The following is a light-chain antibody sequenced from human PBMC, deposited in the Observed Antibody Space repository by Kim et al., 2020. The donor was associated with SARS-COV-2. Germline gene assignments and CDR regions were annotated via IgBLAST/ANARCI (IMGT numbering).Light chain of an antibody. CDR2: DVR. V-gene: IGLV2-14*04. Sequence: GQSGIIPCTGNSREIGSYKYVFWLQPHPGKVPKVIISDVRDRPSGVSNRFSGSKSGNTASLSISRLQPDDEADYYCTSYTGSGTWVFGGGTQLTVL. CDR1: SREIGSYKY. CDR3: TSYTGSGTWV. J-gene: IGLJ3*02.